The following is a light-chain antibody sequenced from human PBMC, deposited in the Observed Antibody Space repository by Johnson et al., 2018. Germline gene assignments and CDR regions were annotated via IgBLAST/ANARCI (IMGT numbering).Light chain of an antibody. J-gene: IGLJ1*01. CDR3: GTWDSSLSAGNV. CDR1: SSNIGNNY. Sequence: QSVLTQPPSVSAAPGPKVTISCSGSSSNIGNNYVSWYQQLPGTAPKLLIYENNKRPSGIPDRFSGSKSGTSATLGITGLQTGDEADYYCGTWDSSLSAGNVFGTGTKGTVL. CDR2: ENN. V-gene: IGLV1-51*02.